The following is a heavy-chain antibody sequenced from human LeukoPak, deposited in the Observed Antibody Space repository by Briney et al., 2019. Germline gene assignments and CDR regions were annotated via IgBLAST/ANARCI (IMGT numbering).Heavy chain of an antibody. CDR2: IYPGDSDT. CDR1: GYSFTTYW. CDR3: ARVRTVASASPFDY. D-gene: IGHD6-13*01. V-gene: IGHV5-51*01. J-gene: IGHJ4*02. Sequence: GESLKISCKASGYSFTTYWIGWVRQMPGKGLELMGIIYPGDSDTRYSPSFQGQVTISADKSISTAYLQWSSLKASDTAMYYCARVRTVASASPFDYWGQGTLVTVSS.